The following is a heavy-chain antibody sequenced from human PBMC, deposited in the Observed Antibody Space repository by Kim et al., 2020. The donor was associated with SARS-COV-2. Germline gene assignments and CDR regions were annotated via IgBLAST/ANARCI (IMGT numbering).Heavy chain of an antibody. J-gene: IGHJ6*02. V-gene: IGHV3-23*01. D-gene: IGHD3-3*01. Sequence: GGSLRLSCAASGFTFSSYAMSWVRQAPGKGLEWVSAISGSGGSTYYADSVKGRFTISRDNSKNTLYLQMNSLRAEDTAVYYCAKGRGIFGVAHYGMDVWGQGTTVTVSS. CDR3: AKGRGIFGVAHYGMDV. CDR2: ISGSGGST. CDR1: GFTFSSYA.